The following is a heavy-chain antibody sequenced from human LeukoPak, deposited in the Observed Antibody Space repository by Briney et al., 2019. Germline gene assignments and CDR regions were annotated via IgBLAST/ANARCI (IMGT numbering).Heavy chain of an antibody. Sequence: GESLRLSWAASGFTFSDYYMGWIRQAPGKGLEWISYATNNNGAMFYAGSLEGRFTIFRDNAKNSLYLQMNSLRPDDTAVYYCARALADNRGYDLGFDCWGRGTLVTVSS. CDR3: ARALADNRGYDLGFDC. CDR1: GFTFSDYY. V-gene: IGHV3-11*04. J-gene: IGHJ4*02. CDR2: ATNNNGAM. D-gene: IGHD3-22*01.